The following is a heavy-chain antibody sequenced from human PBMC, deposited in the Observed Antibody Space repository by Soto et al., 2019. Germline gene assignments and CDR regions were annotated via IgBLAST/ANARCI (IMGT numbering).Heavy chain of an antibody. CDR2: ISGRGGST. J-gene: IGHJ3*02. CDR3: AKEPTMISSPYDAFDI. D-gene: IGHD3-22*01. Sequence: GGSLRLSCAASGFTFSSYAMSWVRQAPGKGLEWVSAISGRGGSTYYADSVKGRFTISRDNSKNTLYLQMNSLRAEDTAVYYCAKEPTMISSPYDAFDIWGQGTMVTVSS. V-gene: IGHV3-23*01. CDR1: GFTFSSYA.